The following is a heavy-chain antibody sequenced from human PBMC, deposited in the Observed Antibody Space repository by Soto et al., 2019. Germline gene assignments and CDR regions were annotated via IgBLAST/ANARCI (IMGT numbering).Heavy chain of an antibody. Sequence: DVELSESGGGLVQPGGSLRLSCAASGFNFRSYAMSWVRRAPGKGLEWVSAISGSGGTSYFADSVRGRFTISRDNSKNTRYLQLSSLRVEDTAEYFCAKGRGSSWTIDYWGHGTLVTVSS. CDR3: AKGRGSSWTIDY. CDR1: GFNFRSYA. D-gene: IGHD6-13*01. CDR2: ISGSGGTS. V-gene: IGHV3-23*01. J-gene: IGHJ4*01.